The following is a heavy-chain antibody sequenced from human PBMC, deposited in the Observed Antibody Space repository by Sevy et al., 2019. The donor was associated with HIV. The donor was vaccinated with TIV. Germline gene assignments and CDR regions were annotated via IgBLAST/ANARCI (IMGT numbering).Heavy chain of an antibody. CDR2: ISSTRGSTT. CDR1: GFIFSDYY. Sequence: GGSLRLSCAGSGFIFSDYYMSWIRQAPGKGLEWISYISSTRGSTTHYADSVKGRFTISRDNAKNSPYLQRNSLRVEDTAVYYCARESWNTDLDYWGQGTLVTVSS. J-gene: IGHJ4*02. V-gene: IGHV3-11*01. CDR3: ARESWNTDLDY. D-gene: IGHD5-18*01.